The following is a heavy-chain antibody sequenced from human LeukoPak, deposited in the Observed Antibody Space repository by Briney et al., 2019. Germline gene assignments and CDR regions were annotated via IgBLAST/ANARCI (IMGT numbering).Heavy chain of an antibody. D-gene: IGHD3-22*01. CDR3: ARGISRGYYDSSGYYWFDP. CDR2: IYHSGST. Sequence: PSETLSLTCAVSGYSISSGYYWGWIRQPPGKGLEWIGSIYHSGSTYYNPSLKSRVTISVDTSKNQFSLKLSSVTTADTAVYYCARGISRGYYDSSGYYWFDPWGQGTLVTVSS. J-gene: IGHJ5*02. CDR1: GYSISSGYY. V-gene: IGHV4-38-2*01.